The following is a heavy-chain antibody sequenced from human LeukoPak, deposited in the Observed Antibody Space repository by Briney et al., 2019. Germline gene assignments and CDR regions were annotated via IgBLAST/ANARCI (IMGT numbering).Heavy chain of an antibody. V-gene: IGHV1-69*05. J-gene: IGHJ5*02. D-gene: IGHD2-2*02. CDR1: GGTFSSYA. CDR3: ARAYCSSTSCYIGWFDP. CDR2: IIPIFGTA. Sequence: SVKVSCKATGGTFSSYAISWVRQAPGQGLKWMGGIIPIFGTANYAQKFQGRVTITTDESTSTAYMELSSLRSEDTAVYYCARAYCSSTSCYIGWFDPWGQGTLVTVSS.